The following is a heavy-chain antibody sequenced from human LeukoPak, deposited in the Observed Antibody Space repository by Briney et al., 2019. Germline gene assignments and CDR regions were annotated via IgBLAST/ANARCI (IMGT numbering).Heavy chain of an antibody. CDR2: LNPDGTDT. CDR1: GFTFSSYG. D-gene: IGHD3-10*01. Sequence: PGGSLRLSCAASGFTFSSYGMHWVRQAPGKGLVWVSHLNPDGTDTYYADSVKGRFTVSRDNARNTVYLQMSNLRAEDTAVYYCVGSHVASYWGQGTLVTVSS. J-gene: IGHJ4*02. V-gene: IGHV3-74*01. CDR3: VGSHVASY.